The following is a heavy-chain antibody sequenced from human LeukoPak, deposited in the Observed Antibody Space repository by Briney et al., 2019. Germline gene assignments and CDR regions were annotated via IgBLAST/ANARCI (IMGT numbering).Heavy chain of an antibody. Sequence: PGGSLRLSCAASGFTFSSYWMHWVRQVPGKGLEWIGSIYYSGSTYYNPSLKSRVTISVDTSKNQFSLKLSSVTAADTAVYYCARHGSYGPDYWGQGTLVTVSS. CDR3: ARHGSYGPDY. V-gene: IGHV4-39*01. D-gene: IGHD5-18*01. CDR1: GFTFSSYW. CDR2: IYYSGST. J-gene: IGHJ4*02.